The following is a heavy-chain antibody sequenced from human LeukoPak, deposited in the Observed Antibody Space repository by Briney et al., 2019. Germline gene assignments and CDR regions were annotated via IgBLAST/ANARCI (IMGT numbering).Heavy chain of an antibody. D-gene: IGHD6-13*01. CDR1: GFTFSSYT. CDR2: ISAGGGGT. V-gene: IGHV3-23*01. CDR3: AHISSSWPDY. J-gene: IGHJ4*02. Sequence: GGSLRLSCAASGFTFSSYTMSWVRQAPEKGLEWVSAISAGGGGTYYADSVKGRFTISRDNSKNTLYLQMNSLRAEDTAVYYCAHISSSWPDYWGQGTLVTVSS.